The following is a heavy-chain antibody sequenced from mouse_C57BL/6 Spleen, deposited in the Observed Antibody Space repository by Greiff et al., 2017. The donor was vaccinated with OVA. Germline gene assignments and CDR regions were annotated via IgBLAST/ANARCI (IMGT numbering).Heavy chain of an antibody. J-gene: IGHJ4*01. D-gene: IGHD1-1*01. CDR3: ARNPHYYGSSYVDAMDY. V-gene: IGHV1-39*01. CDR1: GYSFTDYN. Sequence: EVKLQESGPELVKPGASVKISCKASGYSFTDYNMNWVKQSNGKSLEWIGVINPNYGTTSYNQKFKGKATLTVDQSSSTAYMQLNSLTSEDSAVYYCARNPHYYGSSYVDAMDYWGQGTSVTVSS. CDR2: INPNYGTT.